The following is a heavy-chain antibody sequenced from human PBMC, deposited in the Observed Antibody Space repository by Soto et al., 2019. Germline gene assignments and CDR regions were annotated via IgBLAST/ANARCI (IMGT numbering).Heavy chain of an antibody. CDR3: AKDRDGAAAGPTKFYGMDV. CDR1: GFTFSSYA. Sequence: HPGGSLRLSCAASGFTFSSYAMSWVRQAPGKGLEWVSVISGSGDSTYYADSVRGRFTISRDNSKNTLYLQMNSLRAEDTAVYYCAKDRDGAAAGPTKFYGMDVWGQGTTVTASS. CDR2: ISGSGDST. J-gene: IGHJ6*02. D-gene: IGHD6-13*01. V-gene: IGHV3-23*01.